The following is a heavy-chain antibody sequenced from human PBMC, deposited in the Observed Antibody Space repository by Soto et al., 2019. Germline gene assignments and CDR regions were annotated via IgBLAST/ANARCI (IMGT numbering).Heavy chain of an antibody. J-gene: IGHJ5*02. V-gene: IGHV3-11*01. D-gene: IGHD3-22*01. CDR2: ISSSGNTI. Sequence: QVQLVESGGGVVKTGGSLRIACAASGFTFSDYYMSWVRQAPGKGLEWVSYISSSGNTIYYADSVKGRFTISRDNAKNSVYLQMNSLRAEDTALYFCAKMSSENYYDPVFSWGQGTLVTVSS. CDR3: AKMSSENYYDPVFS. CDR1: GFTFSDYY.